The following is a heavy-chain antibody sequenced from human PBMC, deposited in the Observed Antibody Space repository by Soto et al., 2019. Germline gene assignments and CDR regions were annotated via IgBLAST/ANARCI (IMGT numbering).Heavy chain of an antibody. V-gene: IGHV1-18*01. J-gene: IGHJ6*02. CDR1: GYTFTSYG. CDR2: ISAYNGNT. Sequence: QVQLVQSGAAVKKPGASVKVSCKASGYTFTSYGFSWLRQAPGQGLEWMGWISAYNGNTNYAQKLQGRVTMTTDTSTSTAYMELRSLRSDDTAVYYCASYHLNYYFYGMDVWGQGTTVTVSS. CDR3: ASYHLNYYFYGMDV.